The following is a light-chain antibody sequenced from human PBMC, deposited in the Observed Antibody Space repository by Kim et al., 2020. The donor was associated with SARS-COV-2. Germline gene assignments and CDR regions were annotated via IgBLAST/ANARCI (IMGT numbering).Light chain of an antibody. V-gene: IGLV3-25*03. J-gene: IGLJ3*02. Sequence: SYELTQPPSVSVSPGQTARITCSGDALPKQYVYWFQQKPDQAPVVVIYEDTERLSGIPERFSGSTSGTTVTLTISGVQAEDEADYYCQSDDSSDTFWVFGGGTQLTVL. CDR2: EDT. CDR3: QSDDSSDTFWV. CDR1: ALPKQY.